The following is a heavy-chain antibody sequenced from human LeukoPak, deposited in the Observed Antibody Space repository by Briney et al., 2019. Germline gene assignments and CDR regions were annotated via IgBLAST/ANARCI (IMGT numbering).Heavy chain of an antibody. Sequence: SETLSLTCAVYGGSFSGYYWSWIRQPPGKGLEWIGEINHSGSTNYNPSLKSRVTISVDTSKNQFSLKLSSVTAADTAVYYCARHVRLFVYYYYMDVWGKGTTVTVSS. CDR3: ARHVRLFVYYYYMDV. V-gene: IGHV4-34*01. D-gene: IGHD3-22*01. CDR1: GGSFSGYY. CDR2: INHSGST. J-gene: IGHJ6*03.